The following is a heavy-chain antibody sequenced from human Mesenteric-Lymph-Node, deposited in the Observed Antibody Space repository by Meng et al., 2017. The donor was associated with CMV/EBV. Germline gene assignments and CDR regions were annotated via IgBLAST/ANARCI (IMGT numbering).Heavy chain of an antibody. Sequence: ASVKVSCKASGGSFSSYSISWVLQAPGQVLEWMGWINPHSGGTNHAQKFQGRVTMTRDTSISTAYMQLSRQRSDDTAVYYCASAKGGKRYGTPGGDQFCGMDIWGQGTTVTVSS. CDR1: GGSFSSYS. D-gene: IGHD6-13*01. CDR3: ASAKGGKRYGTPGGDQFCGMDI. J-gene: IGHJ6*02. CDR2: INPHSGGT. V-gene: IGHV1-2*02.